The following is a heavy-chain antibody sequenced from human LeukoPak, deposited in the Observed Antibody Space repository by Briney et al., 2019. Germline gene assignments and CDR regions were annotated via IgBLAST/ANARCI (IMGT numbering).Heavy chain of an antibody. Sequence: GGSLRLSCAASGFTFSSYGMNWVRQAPGRGLEWVATMKEDGSEKDYVDSVKGRFTISRDNAKNSLYLQMNSLRAEDTAVYYCARGIDNWGQGTLVTVSS. CDR1: GFTFSSYG. CDR3: ARGIDN. CDR2: MKEDGSEK. V-gene: IGHV3-7*04. J-gene: IGHJ4*02.